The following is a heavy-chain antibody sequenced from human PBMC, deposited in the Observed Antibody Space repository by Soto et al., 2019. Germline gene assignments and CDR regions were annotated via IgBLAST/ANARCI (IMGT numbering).Heavy chain of an antibody. CDR2: VSFDGSNK. CDR3: ARLPGPLVSVLYIYPVDARETPSDVEV. CDR1: GFNFSHYP. J-gene: IGHJ6*02. V-gene: IGHV3-30*03. D-gene: IGHD2-21*02. Sequence: VGSMRLSCTASGFNFSHYPMHWVRQAPGKGLEWVAVVSFDGSNKYYRDSVKGRFTISKDNGKNTLYLQMNDLRHEDTAVYYCARLPGPLVSVLYIYPVDARETPSDVEVWGQGTSVTVS.